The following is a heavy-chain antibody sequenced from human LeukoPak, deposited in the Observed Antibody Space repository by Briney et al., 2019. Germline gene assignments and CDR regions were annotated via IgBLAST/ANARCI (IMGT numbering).Heavy chain of an antibody. D-gene: IGHD1-26*01. CDR1: GFTFSDYY. V-gene: IGHV3-11*01. J-gene: IGHJ4*02. Sequence: GGSLRLSCAASGFTFSDYYMSWIRQAPGKGLEWVSYISSSGSTIYYADSVKGRFTISRDNAKNSLYLQMNSLRAEDTAVYYCARWSSIKVAATENYWGQGTLVTVSS. CDR3: ARWSSIKVAATENY. CDR2: ISSSGSTI.